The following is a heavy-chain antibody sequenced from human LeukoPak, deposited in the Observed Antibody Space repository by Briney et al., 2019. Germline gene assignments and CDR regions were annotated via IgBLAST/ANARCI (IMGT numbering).Heavy chain of an antibody. Sequence: VQPGRSLRLSCTASGFTFGDYAMSWFRRAPGKGLEWVGFIRSKAYGGTTEYAASVKGRFTISRDDSKSIAYLQMNSLKTEDTAVYYCTRYGDFILYYYYYYMDVWGKGTTVTVSS. CDR1: GFTFGDYA. V-gene: IGHV3-49*03. CDR2: IRSKAYGGTT. D-gene: IGHD4-17*01. CDR3: TRYGDFILYYYYYYMDV. J-gene: IGHJ6*03.